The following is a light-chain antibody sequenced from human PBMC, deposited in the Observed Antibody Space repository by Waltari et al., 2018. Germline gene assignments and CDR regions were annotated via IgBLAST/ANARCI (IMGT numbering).Light chain of an antibody. Sequence: DIQMTLSPASLSAFVGDRVTHTCRASQAISNHSAWIQQKPGKAPKSLSYGSSTLQSGVPSKFSGSGSGTDFTLTISGLQPEDFATYYCQQYSSYPLTFGGGTKVAIK. V-gene: IGKV1-16*02. CDR2: GSS. CDR1: QAISNH. CDR3: QQYSSYPLT. J-gene: IGKJ4*01.